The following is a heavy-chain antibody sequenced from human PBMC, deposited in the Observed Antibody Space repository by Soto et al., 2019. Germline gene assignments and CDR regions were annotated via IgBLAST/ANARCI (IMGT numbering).Heavy chain of an antibody. CDR3: ARDSNDILTGYYGQYYFDY. CDR1: CSTFTSYG. J-gene: IGHJ4*02. Sequence: ASVTVSCQASCSTFTSYGISWVRQAPGQGLEWMGWISAYNGNTNYAQKLQGRVTMTTDTSTSTAYRELRSLRSDDTAVYYCARDSNDILTGYYGQYYFDYWGQGTLVTVSS. CDR2: ISAYNGNT. V-gene: IGHV1-18*01. D-gene: IGHD3-9*01.